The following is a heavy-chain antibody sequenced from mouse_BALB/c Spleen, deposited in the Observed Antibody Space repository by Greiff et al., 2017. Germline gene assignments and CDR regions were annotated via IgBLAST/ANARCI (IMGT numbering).Heavy chain of an antibody. CDR2: ISTYYGDA. V-gene: IGHV1S137*01. Sequence: QVQLQQSGAELVRPGVSVKISCKGSGYTFTDYAMHWVKQSHAKSLEWIGVISTYYGDASYNQKFKGKATMTVDKSSSTAYMELARLTSEDSAIYYCARGFWDYGSSLYYYAMDYWGQGTSVTVSS. J-gene: IGHJ4*01. CDR1: GYTFTDYA. CDR3: ARGFWDYGSSLYYYAMDY. D-gene: IGHD1-1*01.